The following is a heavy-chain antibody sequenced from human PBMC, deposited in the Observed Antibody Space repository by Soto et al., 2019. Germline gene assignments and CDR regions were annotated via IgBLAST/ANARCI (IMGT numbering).Heavy chain of an antibody. CDR2: IYYSGST. Sequence: QLQLQESGPGLVKPSETLSLTCTVSGGSISSSSYYWGWIRQPPGKGLEWIGSIYYSGSTYYNPSLKSRVTISVDTSKNQFSLKLSSVTAADTAVYYCARRMDIVVVTAIPHYFDYWGQGTLVTVSS. CDR3: ARRMDIVVVTAIPHYFDY. D-gene: IGHD2-21*02. J-gene: IGHJ4*02. V-gene: IGHV4-39*01. CDR1: GGSISSSSYY.